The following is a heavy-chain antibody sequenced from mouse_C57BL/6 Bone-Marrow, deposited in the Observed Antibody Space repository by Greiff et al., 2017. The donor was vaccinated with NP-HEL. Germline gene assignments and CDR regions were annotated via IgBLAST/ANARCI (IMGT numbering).Heavy chain of an antibody. CDR1: GFSLTSYG. V-gene: IGHV2-2*01. D-gene: IGHD2-3*01. CDR2: IWSGGST. Sequence: VQVVESGPGLVQPSQSLSITCTVSGFSLTSYGVHWVRQSPGKGLEWLGVIWSGGSTDYNAAFISRLSISKDNSKSQVFFKMNSLQADDTAIYYCASHYDGYFPFAYWGQGTLVTVSA. J-gene: IGHJ3*01. CDR3: ASHYDGYFPFAY.